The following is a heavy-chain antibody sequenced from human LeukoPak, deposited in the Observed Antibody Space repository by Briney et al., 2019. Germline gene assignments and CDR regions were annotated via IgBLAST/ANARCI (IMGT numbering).Heavy chain of an antibody. V-gene: IGHV1-2*05. D-gene: IGHD2-15*01. CDR3: ARDPRYCSGGSCYYFDY. Sequence: ASVKVPCKASGYTFTGYYMHWVRQAPGQGLERMGRINPNSGGTNYAQKFQGRVTMTRDTSISTAYMELSRLRSDDTGVYYCARDPRYCSGGSCYYFDYWGQGTLVTVSS. CDR1: GYTFTGYY. J-gene: IGHJ4*02. CDR2: INPNSGGT.